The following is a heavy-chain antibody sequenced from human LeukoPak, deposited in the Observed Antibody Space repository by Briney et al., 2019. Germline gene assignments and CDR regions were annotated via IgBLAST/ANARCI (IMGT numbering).Heavy chain of an antibody. Sequence: QSGGSLGLSCAASGFTFSSYAMSWVRQAPGKGLEWVSAISGSGGSTYYADSVKGRFTISRDNSKNTLFMQMNSLRAEDTAVYYCAKETGYEGSGYFFDCWGQGTLVTVSS. CDR3: AKETGYEGSGYFFDC. D-gene: IGHD3-22*01. CDR1: GFTFSSYA. V-gene: IGHV3-23*01. CDR2: ISGSGGST. J-gene: IGHJ4*02.